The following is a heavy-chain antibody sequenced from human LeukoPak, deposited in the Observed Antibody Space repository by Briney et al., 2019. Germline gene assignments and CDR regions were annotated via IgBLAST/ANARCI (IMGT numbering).Heavy chain of an antibody. J-gene: IGHJ3*02. V-gene: IGHV4-39*01. CDR3: ARHRASGIVGATRHAFDI. Sequence: SETLSLTCTVSGGSISSGGYYWGWIRQPPGEGLEWIGSIYYSGTTYYSPSLKSRVTISVDTSKNQFSLRLSSVTAADTAIYYCARHRASGIVGATRHAFDIWGQGAMVTVSS. CDR2: IYYSGTT. CDR1: GGSISSGGYY. D-gene: IGHD1-26*01.